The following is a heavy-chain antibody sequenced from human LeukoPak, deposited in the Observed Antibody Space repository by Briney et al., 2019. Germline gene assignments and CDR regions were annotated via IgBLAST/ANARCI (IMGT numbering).Heavy chain of an antibody. CDR3: ARNGGGFGEFPFDY. Sequence: ASVKVSCKASGYTFTSYGISWVRQAPGQGLEWMGWISAYNGNTDYAQKLQGRVTMTTDTSTSTAYMELSRLRSDDTAVYYCARNGGGFGEFPFDYWGQGTLVTVSS. J-gene: IGHJ4*02. CDR2: ISAYNGNT. V-gene: IGHV1-18*01. D-gene: IGHD3-10*01. CDR1: GYTFTSYG.